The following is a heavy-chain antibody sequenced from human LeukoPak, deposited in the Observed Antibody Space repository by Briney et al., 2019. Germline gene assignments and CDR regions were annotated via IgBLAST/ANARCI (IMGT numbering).Heavy chain of an antibody. CDR1: GYTFTGYY. CDR3: ARGSLVDSSSSSGFDY. V-gene: IGHV1-2*02. Sequence: ASVKVSCKASGYTFTGYYMHWVRQAPGQGLEWMGWINPKSGGTKYAQKLQGRVTMTRDTSISTAYMELSRLRSDDTAVYYCARGSLVDSSSSSGFDYWGQGTLVTVSS. CDR2: INPKSGGT. J-gene: IGHJ4*02. D-gene: IGHD6-6*01.